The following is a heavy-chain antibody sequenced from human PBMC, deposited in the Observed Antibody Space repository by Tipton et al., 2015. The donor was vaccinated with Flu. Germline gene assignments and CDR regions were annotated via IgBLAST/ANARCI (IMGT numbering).Heavy chain of an antibody. CDR1: GGSISSYY. J-gene: IGHJ5*02. CDR2: IYTSGST. Sequence: TLSLTCTVSGGSISSYYWSWIRQPAGKGLEWIGRIYTSGSTNYNPSLKSRVTMSVDTSKNQFSLKLSSVTAADTAVYYCAREEYCSGGTCYEGWFDPWGQGTLVTVSS. D-gene: IGHD2-15*01. CDR3: AREEYCSGGTCYEGWFDP. V-gene: IGHV4-4*07.